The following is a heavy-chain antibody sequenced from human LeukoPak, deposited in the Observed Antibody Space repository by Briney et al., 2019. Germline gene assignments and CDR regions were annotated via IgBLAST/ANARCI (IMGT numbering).Heavy chain of an antibody. Sequence: ASETLSLTCTVSGGSISSSSYYWGWIRQPPGKGLEWIGSIYYSGSTYYNPSLKSRVTISVDTSKNQFSLKLSSVTAADTAVYYCARSSGWYLYYFDYWGQGTLVTVSS. J-gene: IGHJ4*02. CDR1: GGSISSSSYY. D-gene: IGHD6-19*01. V-gene: IGHV4-39*07. CDR2: IYYSGST. CDR3: ARSSGWYLYYFDY.